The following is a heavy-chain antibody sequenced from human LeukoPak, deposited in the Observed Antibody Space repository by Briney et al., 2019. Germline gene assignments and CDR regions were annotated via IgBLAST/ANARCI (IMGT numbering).Heavy chain of an antibody. J-gene: IGHJ4*01. CDR2: ISSSSSYI. V-gene: IGHV3-21*01. Sequence: GGSLRLSCAASGFTFSSYSMNWVRQAPGKGLEWVSSISSSSSYIYYADSVKGRFSISRDNAKNSLYLQMNSLRAEDTAVYYCARDTIQLGKLYYFDYWGQEPWSPSPQ. CDR1: GFTFSSYS. D-gene: IGHD5-18*01. CDR3: ARDTIQLGKLYYFDY.